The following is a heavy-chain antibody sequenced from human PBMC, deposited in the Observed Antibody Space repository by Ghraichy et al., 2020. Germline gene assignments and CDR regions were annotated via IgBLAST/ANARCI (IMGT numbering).Heavy chain of an antibody. V-gene: IGHV1-58*01. CDR1: GFTFASST. CDR3: AAIYYGSGSYPFDY. Sequence: SVKVSCKASGFTFASSTVQWVRQARGQRLEWIGWIVVGSGNTNYAKKFQERVTITRDMSTSTAYMELSSLRSEDTAVYYCAAIYYGSGSYPFDYWGQGTLVTVSS. D-gene: IGHD3-10*01. J-gene: IGHJ4*02. CDR2: IVVGSGNT.